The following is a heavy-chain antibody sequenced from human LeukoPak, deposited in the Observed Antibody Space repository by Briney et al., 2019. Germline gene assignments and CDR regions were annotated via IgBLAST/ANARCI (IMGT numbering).Heavy chain of an antibody. CDR1: GYSFSDYY. CDR3: AREESGGYFDY. J-gene: IGHJ4*02. Sequence: ASVKVSCKASGYSFSDYYIHWVRQAPGQGLEWMGWINPTGTGTNYAQKFRGRVTLTRDTSTTTVYMELSSLRSEDTAVYYCAREESGGYFDYWGQGTPVTVSS. CDR2: INPTGTGT. D-gene: IGHD2-8*02. V-gene: IGHV1-2*02.